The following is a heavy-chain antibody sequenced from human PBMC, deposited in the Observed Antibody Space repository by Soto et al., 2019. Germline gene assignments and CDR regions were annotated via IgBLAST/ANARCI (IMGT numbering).Heavy chain of an antibody. CDR1: GVSISSCAYY. J-gene: IGHJ3*02. CDR2: IYYSGNA. CDR3: STYTGRTRWAFDI. V-gene: IGHV4-31*03. Sequence: QVQLQESGPGLVKPSQTLSLTCTVSGVSISSCAYYWIWIRQHPGKDLVWIGYIYYSGNAYYSPSLKSRVTISIDTSKNQFSLRLSSVTAADTAVYYCSTYTGRTRWAFDIWGQGTLVTVSS. D-gene: IGHD3-10*01.